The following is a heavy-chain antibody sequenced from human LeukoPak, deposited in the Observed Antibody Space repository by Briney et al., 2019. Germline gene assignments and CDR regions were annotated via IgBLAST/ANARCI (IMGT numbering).Heavy chain of an antibody. V-gene: IGHV4-34*01. CDR3: ARGLTLWDFGVVISGYYFDY. CDR2: INHTGST. Sequence: SETLSLTCAVYGGSFSGYYWSWIRQPPGKELEGMGGINHTGSTNYNPSLNSQVTISVDTSKNQFSLKLSSVTAADTAVYYCARGLTLWDFGVVISGYYFDYWGQGTLVTVSS. J-gene: IGHJ4*02. D-gene: IGHD3-3*01. CDR1: GGSFSGYY.